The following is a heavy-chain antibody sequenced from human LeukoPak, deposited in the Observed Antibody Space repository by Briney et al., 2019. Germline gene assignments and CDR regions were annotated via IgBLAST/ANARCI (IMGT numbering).Heavy chain of an antibody. CDR2: INPNSGGT. CDR3: ARVRGSGGSCYSY. Sequence: ASVKVSCKASGYTFTGYYMHWVRQAPGQGLEWMGRINPNSGGTNYAQKFQGRVTMTRDTSTSTVYMELSSLRSEDTAVYYCARVRGSGGSCYSYWGQGTLVTVSS. J-gene: IGHJ4*02. D-gene: IGHD2-15*01. CDR1: GYTFTGYY. V-gene: IGHV1-2*06.